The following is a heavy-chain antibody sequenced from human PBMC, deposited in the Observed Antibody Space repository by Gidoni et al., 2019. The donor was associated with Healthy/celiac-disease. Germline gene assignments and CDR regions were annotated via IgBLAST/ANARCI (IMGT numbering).Heavy chain of an antibody. CDR3: ARDVGGRSQNWFDP. J-gene: IGHJ5*02. CDR2: ISYDGSNK. Sequence: QVQLVESGGGVVQPGRSLRLSCAASGFPFSSYAMHWVRHAPGKGREWVAVISYDGSNKYYADSVKGRFTISRDNSKNTLYLQMNSLRAEDTAVYYCARDVGGRSQNWFDPWGQGTLVTVSS. CDR1: GFPFSSYA. D-gene: IGHD2-15*01. V-gene: IGHV3-30-3*01.